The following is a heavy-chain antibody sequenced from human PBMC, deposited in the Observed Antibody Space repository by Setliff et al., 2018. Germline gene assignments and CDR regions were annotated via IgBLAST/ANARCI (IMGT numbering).Heavy chain of an antibody. CDR1: GFTFTDYL. V-gene: IGHV7-4-1*02. Sequence: ASVKVSCKAYGFTFTDYLMNWVRQAPGQGLEWMGWINTNTGNPTYAQGFTGRFVFSLDTSVSTAYLQISSLKAEDTAVYYCARDSTNVLLWFGERGPDYWGQGTLVTVSS. J-gene: IGHJ4*02. CDR2: INTNTGNP. D-gene: IGHD3-10*01. CDR3: ARDSTNVLLWFGERGPDY.